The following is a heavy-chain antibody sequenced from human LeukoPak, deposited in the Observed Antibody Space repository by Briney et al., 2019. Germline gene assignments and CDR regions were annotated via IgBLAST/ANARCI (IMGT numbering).Heavy chain of an antibody. Sequence: PGRSLRLSCAASGFTFSNYAMHWVRQAPGKGLEWVSVIYSGGSTYYADSVKGRFTISRDNSKNTLYLQMNSLRAEDTAVYYCARQMKYYFDYWGQGTLVTVSS. D-gene: IGHD5-24*01. CDR2: IYSGGST. V-gene: IGHV3-NL1*01. CDR1: GFTFSNYA. J-gene: IGHJ4*02. CDR3: ARQMKYYFDY.